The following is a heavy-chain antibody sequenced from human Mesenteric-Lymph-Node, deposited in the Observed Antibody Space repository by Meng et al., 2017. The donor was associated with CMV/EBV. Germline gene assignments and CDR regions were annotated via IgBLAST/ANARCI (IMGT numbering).Heavy chain of an antibody. D-gene: IGHD2-2*02. J-gene: IGHJ4*02. Sequence: GESLKISCAASGFTFTNYAMSWVRQAPGKGLEWVSVIYSGGESTYYADSVKGRFTISRDDLKNTLYLQMNSLRVEDTAVYYCAKGRSSSTSCYNYWGQGTLVTVSS. V-gene: IGHV3-23*03. CDR3: AKGRSSSTSCYNY. CDR1: GFTFTNYA. CDR2: IYSGGEST.